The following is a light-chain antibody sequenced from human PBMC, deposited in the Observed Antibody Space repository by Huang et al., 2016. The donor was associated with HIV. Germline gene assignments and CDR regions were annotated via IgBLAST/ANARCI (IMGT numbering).Light chain of an antibody. CDR3: QQSYSAPGT. Sequence: DIQMAQSPSSLAASVGDRVTISCRASQSISNYLNWYQQKSGRAPKLLIYGKSNLQSGVPSRFSGSGSGTVFILSISDLQPEDFATYYCQQSYSAPGTFGQGTKVEIK. J-gene: IGKJ1*01. CDR2: GKS. CDR1: QSISNY. V-gene: IGKV1-39*01.